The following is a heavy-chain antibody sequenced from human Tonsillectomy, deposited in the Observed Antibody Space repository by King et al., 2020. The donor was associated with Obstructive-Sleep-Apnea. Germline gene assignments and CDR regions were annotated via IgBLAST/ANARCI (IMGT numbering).Heavy chain of an antibody. J-gene: IGHJ3*02. CDR1: GGSLSSGGYY. Sequence: VQLPESCPGLVKPSQTLSLNCTVSGGSLSSGGYYWSWIRQHPGKGLEWIGYSYYSGSTYYNPSLKRRVTISVDTSKNQFSLKLSSVPAADTAVYYCARDQDSSGYYSGAFDIWGQGTMVTVSS. CDR3: ARDQDSSGYYSGAFDI. CDR2: SYYSGST. D-gene: IGHD3-22*01. V-gene: IGHV4-31*03.